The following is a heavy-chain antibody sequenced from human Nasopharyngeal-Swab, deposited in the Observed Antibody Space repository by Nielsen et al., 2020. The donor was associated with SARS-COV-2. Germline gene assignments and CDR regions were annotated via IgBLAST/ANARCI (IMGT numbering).Heavy chain of an antibody. CDR3: ATDSGGAVAHYGMDV. CDR1: GCTLTELS. Sequence: SVKVSCKVYGCTLTELSMHWVRQAPGKGLEWMGGFDPEDGKTIYAQKFQGRVTMTEDTYTDTAYMELSSLRSEDTAVYYCATDSGGAVAHYGMDVWGQGTTVTVSS. CDR2: FDPEDGKT. V-gene: IGHV1-24*01. D-gene: IGHD6-19*01. J-gene: IGHJ6*02.